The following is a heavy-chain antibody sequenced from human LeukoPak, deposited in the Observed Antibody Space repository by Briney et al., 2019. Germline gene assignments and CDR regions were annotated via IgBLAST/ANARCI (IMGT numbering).Heavy chain of an antibody. V-gene: IGHV1-8*01. CDR1: GYTFTSYD. J-gene: IGHJ4*02. CDR3: ARGHRRRFGELVACDFDY. Sequence: ASVKVSCKASGYTFTSYDINWVRQATGQGLEWMGWMNPNSGNTGYAQKFQGRVTMTRNTSISTAYMELSSLRSEDTAVYYCARGHRRRFGELVACDFDYWGQGTLVTVSS. D-gene: IGHD3-10*01. CDR2: MNPNSGNT.